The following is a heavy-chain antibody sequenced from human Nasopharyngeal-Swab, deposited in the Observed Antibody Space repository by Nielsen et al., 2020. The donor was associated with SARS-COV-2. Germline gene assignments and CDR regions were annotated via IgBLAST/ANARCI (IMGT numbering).Heavy chain of an antibody. CDR1: GFTFSSYW. D-gene: IGHD4-11*01. Sequence: GGSLSLSCAASGFTFSSYWMHWVLQAPGKGLVWVSRINGDGSSTTYADSVRGRFTISSDNAKNMLYLQLNSLRAEDTAVYYCARGGLYSNYLFDYWGQGTLVTVSS. CDR2: INGDGSST. J-gene: IGHJ4*02. V-gene: IGHV3-74*01. CDR3: ARGGLYSNYLFDY.